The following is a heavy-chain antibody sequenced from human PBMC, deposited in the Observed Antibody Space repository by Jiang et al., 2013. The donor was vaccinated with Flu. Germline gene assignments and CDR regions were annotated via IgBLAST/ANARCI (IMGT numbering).Heavy chain of an antibody. CDR3: ARDTVLLWFGELSLHYYYGMDV. V-gene: IGHV1-2*02. Sequence: SCKASGYTFTGYYMHWVRQAPGQGLEWMGWINPNSGGTNYAQKFQGRVTMTRDTSISTAYMELSRLRSDDTAVYYCARDTVLLWFGELSLHYYYGMDVWGQGTTVTVSS. D-gene: IGHD3-10*01. CDR1: GYTFTGYY. J-gene: IGHJ6*02. CDR2: INPNSGGT.